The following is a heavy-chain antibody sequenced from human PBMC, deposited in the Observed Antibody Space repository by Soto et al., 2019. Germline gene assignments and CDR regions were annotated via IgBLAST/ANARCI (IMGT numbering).Heavy chain of an antibody. J-gene: IGHJ5*02. V-gene: IGHV4-61*01. D-gene: IGHD4-4*01. CDR2: IYYSGST. Sequence: NPSETLSLTCTVSGGSVSSGSYYWSWIRQPPGKGLEWIGYIYYSGSTNYNPSLKSRVTISVDTSKNQFSLKLSSVTAADTAVYYCARDGVTHWFDPWGQGTLVTVSS. CDR3: ARDGVTHWFDP. CDR1: GGSVSSGSYY.